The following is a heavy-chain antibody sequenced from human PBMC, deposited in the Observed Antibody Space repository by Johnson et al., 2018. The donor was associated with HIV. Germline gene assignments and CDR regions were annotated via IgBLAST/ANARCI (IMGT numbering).Heavy chain of an antibody. V-gene: IGHV3-30*14. CDR3: ARDLSGNYGDAFDI. CDR2: ISYDGSNK. Sequence: QVQLVESGGGVVQPGRSLRLSCAASGFTFSSYAMHWVRQAPGKGLEWVAVISYDGSNKYYADSVKGRFTISRDNSQNTLYLQMGSLRTEDMAVYYCARDLSGNYGDAFDIWGQGTMVTVSS. D-gene: IGHD1-26*01. J-gene: IGHJ3*02. CDR1: GFTFSSYA.